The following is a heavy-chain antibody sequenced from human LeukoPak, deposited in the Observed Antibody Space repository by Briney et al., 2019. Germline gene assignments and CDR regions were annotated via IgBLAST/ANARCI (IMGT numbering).Heavy chain of an antibody. J-gene: IGHJ4*02. CDR3: ARLYCSSTSCFDY. CDR2: IYSSGST. V-gene: IGHV4-4*09. D-gene: IGHD2-2*01. Sequence: SETLSLTCTVSGGSFRSYYWSWIRQPPGKGLEWIGYIYSSGSTNYNPSLKSRVTISVDTSKNQFSLRLSSVTAADTAVHYCARLYCSSTSCFDYWGQGTLVTVSS. CDR1: GGSFRSYY.